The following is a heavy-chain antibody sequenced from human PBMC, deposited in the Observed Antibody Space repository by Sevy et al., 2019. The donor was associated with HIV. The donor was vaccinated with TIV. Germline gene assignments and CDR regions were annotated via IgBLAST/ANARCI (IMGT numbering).Heavy chain of an antibody. Sequence: VESLKISCKGSGYSFTSYWIGWVRQMPGKGLEWMGIIHPTDSDARYSPSFQGQVTISADKSISTAYLQWSSLRASDTAMYYCVTLYYFGSGNPYYFDYWGQGTLVTVSS. CDR3: VTLYYFGSGNPYYFDY. V-gene: IGHV5-51*01. CDR1: GYSFTSYW. CDR2: IHPTDSDA. D-gene: IGHD3-10*01. J-gene: IGHJ4*02.